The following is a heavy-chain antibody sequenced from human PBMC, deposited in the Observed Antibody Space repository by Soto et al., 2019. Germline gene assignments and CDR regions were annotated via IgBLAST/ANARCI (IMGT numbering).Heavy chain of an antibody. D-gene: IGHD1-26*01. V-gene: IGHV3-23*01. CDR3: AKDLAILGSTTSEYFHY. CDR2: ISGSGGRT. J-gene: IGHJ1*01. CDR1: GFTFSSYA. Sequence: GGSLRLSCAASGFTFSSYAMSWVRQAPGKGLEWVSAISGSGGRTSYADSVKGLFTISTDNSKNTLYLQMNSLSAEDTAVYYCAKDLAILGSTTSEYFHYWGQGTLVTVSS.